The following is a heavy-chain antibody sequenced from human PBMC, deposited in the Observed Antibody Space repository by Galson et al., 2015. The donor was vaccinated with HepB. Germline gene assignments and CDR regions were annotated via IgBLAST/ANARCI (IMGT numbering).Heavy chain of an antibody. V-gene: IGHV1-2*04. CDR3: ARDGTVTNYGMDV. CDR1: GYTFTGYY. Sequence: SVKVSCKASGYTFTGYYMHWVRQAPGQGLEWMGWINPTSGGTNYAQKFQGWVTMTRDKSISTAYMELSRLRSDETAVYYCARDGTVTNYGMDVWGQGTTVTVSS. J-gene: IGHJ6*02. CDR2: INPTSGGT. D-gene: IGHD4-17*01.